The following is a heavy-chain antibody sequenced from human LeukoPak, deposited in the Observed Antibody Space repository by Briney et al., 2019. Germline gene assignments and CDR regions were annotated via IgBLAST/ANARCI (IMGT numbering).Heavy chain of an antibody. CDR2: IYSGGST. CDR3: AKTRRPYSSGWFDP. V-gene: IGHV3-53*05. CDR1: GFTVSSNY. Sequence: PGGSLRLSCAASGFTVSSNYMSWVRQAPGKGLEWVSVIYSGGSTYYADSVKGRFTISRDNAKNSLYLQMNSLRAEDTALYYCAKTRRPYSSGWFDPWGQGTLVTVSS. D-gene: IGHD6-25*01. J-gene: IGHJ5*02.